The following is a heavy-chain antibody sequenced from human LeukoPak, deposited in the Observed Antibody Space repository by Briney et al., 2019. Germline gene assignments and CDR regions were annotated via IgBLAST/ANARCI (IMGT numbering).Heavy chain of an antibody. J-gene: IGHJ5*02. CDR2: IRYDGSNK. CDR1: GFTFSSYG. V-gene: IGHV3-30*02. CDR3: AKVRREGYNSAFDP. Sequence: PGGSLRLSCAASGFTFSSYGMHWVLQAPGKGLEGVAFIRYDGSNKYYADSVKGRFTISRDNSKNTLYLQMKSLRAEDTAVYYCAKVRREGYNSAFDPWGQGTLVTVSS. D-gene: IGHD5-24*01.